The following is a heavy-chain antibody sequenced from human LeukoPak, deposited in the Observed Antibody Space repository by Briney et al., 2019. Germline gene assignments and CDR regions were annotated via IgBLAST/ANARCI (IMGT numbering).Heavy chain of an antibody. V-gene: IGHV3-72*01. CDR2: TRNKANSYTT. J-gene: IGHJ5*02. Sequence: PGGSLRLSCAASGFILSDHYIDWVRQAPGKGLEWVGRTRNKANSYTTEYAASVKGRFTISRDDPKNLLYLQMNSLKSEDTAVYYCSRSGRYRPSDLWGQGTLVTVSS. CDR1: GFILSDHY. D-gene: IGHD1-26*01. CDR3: SRSGRYRPSDL.